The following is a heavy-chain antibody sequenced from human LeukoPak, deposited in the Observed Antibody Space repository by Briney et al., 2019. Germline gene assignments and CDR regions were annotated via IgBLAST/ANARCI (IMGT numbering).Heavy chain of an antibody. D-gene: IGHD3-22*01. CDR1: GFTVSSNS. V-gene: IGHV3-53*04. CDR3: ARDLYESSGPGDAFDI. CDR2: IYSGGST. Sequence: GGSLRLSCAASGFTVSSNSMSWVRQAPGKGLEWVSVIYSGGSTYYADSVKGRFTISRHNSKNTLYLQMNSLRAEDTAVYYCARDLYESSGPGDAFDIWGQGTMVTVSS. J-gene: IGHJ3*02.